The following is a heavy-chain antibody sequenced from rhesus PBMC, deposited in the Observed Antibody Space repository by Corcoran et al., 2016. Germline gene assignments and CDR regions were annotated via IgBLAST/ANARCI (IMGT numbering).Heavy chain of an antibody. CDR1: GGSISGYY. J-gene: IGHJ3*01. CDR3: ATRYYNFWSGSFDAFDF. Sequence: QVQLQESGPGLVKPSETLSLTCAVSGGSISGYYWSWIRQPPGKGLEWIGRIYGSGGSTDYNPSLKSRVTSATATSKNQFSLKLSSVTAADTAVYYCATRYYNFWSGSFDAFDFWGQGLRVTVSS. D-gene: IGHD3-3*01. CDR2: IYGSGGST. V-gene: IGHV4-160*01.